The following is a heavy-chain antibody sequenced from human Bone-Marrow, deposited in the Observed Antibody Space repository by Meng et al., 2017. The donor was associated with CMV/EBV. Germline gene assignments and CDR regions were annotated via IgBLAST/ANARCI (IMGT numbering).Heavy chain of an antibody. CDR1: GFTFSSYS. J-gene: IGHJ4*02. CDR2: ISSSSSYI. D-gene: IGHD2-2*01. CDR3: ARRNVGCSSTSCYRWAGLDY. V-gene: IGHV3-21*01. Sequence: GGSLRLSCAASGFTFSSYSMNWVRQAPGKGLEWVSSISSSSSYIYYADSVKGRFTISRDNSKNTLYLQMNSLRTEDTAVYYCARRNVGCSSTSCYRWAGLDYCGQGTLVTVSS.